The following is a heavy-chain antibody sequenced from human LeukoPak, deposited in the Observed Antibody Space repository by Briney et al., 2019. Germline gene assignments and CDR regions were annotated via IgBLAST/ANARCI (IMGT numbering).Heavy chain of an antibody. V-gene: IGHV3-33*01. D-gene: IGHD4-17*01. Sequence: ESGRSLRLSCAASGFTFSSYGMHWVRQAPGKGLEWVAVIWYDGSNKYYADSVKGRFTISRDNSKNTLYLQMNSLRAEDTAVYYCARTHETTVTNFDYWGQGTLVTVSS. CDR3: ARTHETTVTNFDY. CDR1: GFTFSSYG. CDR2: IWYDGSNK. J-gene: IGHJ4*02.